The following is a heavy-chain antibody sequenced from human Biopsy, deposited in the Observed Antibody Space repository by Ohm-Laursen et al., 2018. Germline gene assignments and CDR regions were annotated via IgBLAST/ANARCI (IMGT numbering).Heavy chain of an antibody. Sequence: SETLSLTCTVSGGSFTGHYWSWIRQPPGKGLEWIGHISYTGYTSYNASLKSRVTILVDTSRNHSSLRLSSLTAADTAVYYCARGSNDFGGLYFPRWGQGTLLTVSS. CDR3: ARGSNDFGGLYFPR. CDR2: ISYTGYT. J-gene: IGHJ4*02. D-gene: IGHD4-23*01. V-gene: IGHV4-59*11. CDR1: GGSFTGHY.